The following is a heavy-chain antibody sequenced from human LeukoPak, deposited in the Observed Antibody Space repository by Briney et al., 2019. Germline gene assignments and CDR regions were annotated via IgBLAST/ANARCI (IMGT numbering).Heavy chain of an antibody. CDR2: ISGSGGST. J-gene: IGHJ4*02. Sequence: GGSLRLSCAASGFTFTNYAMSWVRQAPGKGLEWVSVISGSGGSTYYADSVKGRFTISRDNSKDTLYLQMNSLRAEDTAVYYCAKEGFRRTGNFDYWGQGTLVTVSS. D-gene: IGHD7-27*01. CDR3: AKEGFRRTGNFDY. V-gene: IGHV3-23*01. CDR1: GFTFTNYA.